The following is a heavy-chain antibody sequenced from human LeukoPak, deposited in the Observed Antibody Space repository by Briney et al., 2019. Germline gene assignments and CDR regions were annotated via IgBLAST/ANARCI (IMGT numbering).Heavy chain of an antibody. J-gene: IGHJ4*02. CDR1: GGSITSNSYY. Sequence: SETLSLTCTVSGGSITSNSYYWGWIRQPPGKGLEWIGSIYYSGSTYYNPSLKSRVTISVDTSKNQFSLKLSSVTAADTAVYYCARHVIDTSGYYLDYFDYWGQGTLVTVSS. D-gene: IGHD3-22*01. CDR3: ARHVIDTSGYYLDYFDY. V-gene: IGHV4-39*01. CDR2: IYYSGST.